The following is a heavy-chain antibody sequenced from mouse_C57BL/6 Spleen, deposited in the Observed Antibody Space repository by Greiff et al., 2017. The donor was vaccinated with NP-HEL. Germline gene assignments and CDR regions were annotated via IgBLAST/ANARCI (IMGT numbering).Heavy chain of an antibody. V-gene: IGHV1-64*01. D-gene: IGHD1-1*01. J-gene: IGHJ4*01. CDR1: GYTFTSYW. CDR2: IHPNSGST. Sequence: QVQLQQPGAELVKPGASVKLSCKASGYTFTSYWMHWVKQRPGQGLEWIGMIHPNSGSTNYNEKFKSKATLTVDKSSSTAYMQLSSLTSEDSAVYYCARGGLPYYPVYAMDYWGQGTSVTVSS. CDR3: ARGGLPYYPVYAMDY.